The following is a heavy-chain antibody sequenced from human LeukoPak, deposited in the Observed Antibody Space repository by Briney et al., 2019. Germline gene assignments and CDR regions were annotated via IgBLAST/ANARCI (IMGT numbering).Heavy chain of an antibody. V-gene: IGHV4-38-2*02. CDR3: ARVGGDTTYNYYYMDV. J-gene: IGHJ6*03. CDR2: IYRSGTT. Sequence: SETLSLTCSVSGFSISSGYDWGWFRQPPGKGLEWSGRIYRSGTTYYNPSLKSRVTISVDTSKNQFSLKLSSVTAADTAVYYCARVGGDTTYNYYYMDVWGKGTTVTVSS. CDR1: GFSISSGYD. D-gene: IGHD2-21*02.